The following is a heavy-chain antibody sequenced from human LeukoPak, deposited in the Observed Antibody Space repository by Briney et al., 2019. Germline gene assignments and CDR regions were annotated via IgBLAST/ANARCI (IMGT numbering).Heavy chain of an antibody. V-gene: IGHV3-74*01. D-gene: IGHD3-22*01. CDR2: INSDGSST. J-gene: IGHJ6*03. CDR1: GFTFSSYW. CDR3: AREFIGHYYDSSGYPLYYYYYMDV. Sequence: GGSLRLSCAASGFTFSSYWMHWVRQAPGKGLVWVSRINSDGSSTSYADSVKGRFTISRDNAKNTLYLQMNSLRAEDTAVYYCAREFIGHYYDSSGYPLYYYYYMDVWGKGTTVTVSS.